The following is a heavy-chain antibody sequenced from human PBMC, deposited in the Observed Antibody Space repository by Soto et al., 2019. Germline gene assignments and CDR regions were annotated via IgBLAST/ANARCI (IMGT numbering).Heavy chain of an antibody. CDR2: IIPIFGTA. D-gene: IGHD5-12*01. V-gene: IGHV1-69*13. Sequence: SVKVSCKASGGTFSSYAISWVRQAPGQGLEWMGGIIPIFGTANYAQKFQGRVTITADESTSTAYMELSSLRSEDTAVYYCARGDIVATGFDYYYYGMDVWGQGTTVTVSS. J-gene: IGHJ6*02. CDR1: GGTFSSYA. CDR3: ARGDIVATGFDYYYYGMDV.